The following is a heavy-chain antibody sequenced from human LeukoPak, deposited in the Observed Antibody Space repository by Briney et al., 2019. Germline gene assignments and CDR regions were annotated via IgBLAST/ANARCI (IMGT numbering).Heavy chain of an antibody. CDR3: AKDRYDYSGSYWVQFDY. J-gene: IGHJ4*02. V-gene: IGHV3-23*01. Sequence: GGSLRLSCAASGFTFSSYAMSWVRQAPGKGLGWVSAISGSGGSTYYADSVKGRFTISRDNSKNTLYLQMNSLRAEDTAVYYCAKDRYDYSGSYWVQFDYWGQGTLVTVSS. D-gene: IGHD1-26*01. CDR1: GFTFSSYA. CDR2: ISGSGGST.